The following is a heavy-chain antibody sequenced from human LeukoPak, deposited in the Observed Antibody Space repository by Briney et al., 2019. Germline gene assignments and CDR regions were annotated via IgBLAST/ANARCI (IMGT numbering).Heavy chain of an antibody. CDR3: ARSGSSRRYMDV. V-gene: IGHV3-21*01. CDR2: ISSSSSYI. D-gene: IGHD6-6*01. CDR1: GFTFSSYA. J-gene: IGHJ6*03. Sequence: PGGSLRLSCAASGFTFSSYAMSWVRQAPGKGLEWDSSISSSSSYIYYADSVKGRFTISRDNAKNSLYLQMNSLRAEDTAVYYCARSGSSRRYMDVWGKGTTVTVSS.